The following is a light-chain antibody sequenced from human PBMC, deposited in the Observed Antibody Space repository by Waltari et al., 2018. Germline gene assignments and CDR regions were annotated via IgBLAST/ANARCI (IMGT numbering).Light chain of an antibody. CDR2: EVS. J-gene: IGLJ1*01. CDR3: SSFTSSITRV. V-gene: IGLV2-14*01. Sequence: QSALTQPASVSGSPGQSITTSCTGASSDVGSYNSVAWYQQHSGKAPKLMIYEVSHRPSGVSNRFSGSKSGNTASLTISGLQAEDEADYYCSSFTSSITRVFGTGTKVTVL. CDR1: SSDVGSYNS.